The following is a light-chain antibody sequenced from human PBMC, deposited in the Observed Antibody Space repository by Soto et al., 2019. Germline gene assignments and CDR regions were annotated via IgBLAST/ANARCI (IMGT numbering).Light chain of an antibody. CDR2: GAS. CDR3: QQYNNWPQT. V-gene: IGKV3-15*01. Sequence: EILMTQSPANLSVSPGERVTLSCRASQTVSTNLAWYQQKPGQSPRLLIYGASTRTTGLPARFSGSGSGTEFTLTISSLQSEDFAVYFCQQYNNWPQTFGQGTKVEVK. CDR1: QTVSTN. J-gene: IGKJ1*01.